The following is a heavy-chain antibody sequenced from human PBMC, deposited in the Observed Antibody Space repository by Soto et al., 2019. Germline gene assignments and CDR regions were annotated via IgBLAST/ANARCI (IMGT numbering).Heavy chain of an antibody. CDR3: ARDVDRTSHLNWFDP. D-gene: IGHD5-12*01. CDR2: IWYDGTTK. V-gene: IGHV3-33*01. Sequence: QVQLVESGGGVVQPGRSLRLSCEVSGFSLSGYGMQWVRQAPGKGLEWVAVIWYDGTTKNYADSVKGRFTISRDSSKKTVYLQMDSLKVEDTAVYYCARDVDRTSHLNWFDPWGQGVMVTVSS. J-gene: IGHJ5*02. CDR1: GFSLSGYG.